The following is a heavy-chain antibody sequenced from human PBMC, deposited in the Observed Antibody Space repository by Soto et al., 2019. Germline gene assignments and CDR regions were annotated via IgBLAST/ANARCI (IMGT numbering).Heavy chain of an antibody. J-gene: IGHJ6*02. D-gene: IGHD3-16*01. CDR3: AMVDVYVTPSPQDV. CDR2: INTYNGNT. V-gene: IGHV1-18*01. CDR1: GYTFTRYG. Sequence: ASVKVSCKASGYTFTRYGIGWARQALGQGLEWMGWINTYNGNTNYVQNVQGRVTLTTDTSTSTAYMELRSLRSNDTAIYYCAMVDVYVTPSPQDVWGQGTTVTVSS.